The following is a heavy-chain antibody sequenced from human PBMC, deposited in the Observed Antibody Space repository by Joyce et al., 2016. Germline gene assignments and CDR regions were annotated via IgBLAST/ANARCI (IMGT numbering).Heavy chain of an antibody. CDR1: GFTLSGSS. Sequence: EVQLVESGGGLVQPGGSLKLSCAVSGFTLSGSSGHWVRQASGKGREWVGRIRSKANGDATAYAASVKGRFSSSRDDSKNTAYLQMNSLKTEDTAVYYCSNYDLWSGYSPSRDVWGQGSTVTVSS. CDR3: SNYDLWSGYSPSRDV. J-gene: IGHJ6*02. D-gene: IGHD3-3*01. V-gene: IGHV3-73*02. CDR2: IRSKANGDAT.